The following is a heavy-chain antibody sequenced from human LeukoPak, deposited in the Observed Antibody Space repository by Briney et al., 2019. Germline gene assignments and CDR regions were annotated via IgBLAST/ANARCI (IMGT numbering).Heavy chain of an antibody. D-gene: IGHD2-2*01. J-gene: IGHJ3*02. V-gene: IGHV3-74*01. CDR2: INTDGSST. CDR1: GFTLSSYA. Sequence: QPGGSLRLSCAASGFTLSSYAMSWVRQVPGKGLVWVSRINTDGSSTSYADSVKGRFTISRDNAKSTLYLQMNSLRAEDTAVYYCTRVGYCATTSCRTAFDIWGQGTVVTVSS. CDR3: TRVGYCATTSCRTAFDI.